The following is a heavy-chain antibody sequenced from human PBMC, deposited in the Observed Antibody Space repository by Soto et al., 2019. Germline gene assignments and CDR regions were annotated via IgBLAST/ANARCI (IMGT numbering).Heavy chain of an antibody. J-gene: IGHJ1*01. CDR2: IYYSGST. V-gene: IGHV4-39*01. CDR1: GGSISSSSYY. CDR3: ASLEVPYYYDSSGMWDEYFQH. D-gene: IGHD3-22*01. Sequence: PSETLSLTCTVSGGSISSSSYYWGWIRQPPGKGLEWIGSIYYSGSTYYNPSLKSRVTISVDTSKNQFSLKLSSVTAADTAVYYCASLEVPYYYDSSGMWDEYFQHWGQGTLVIVSS.